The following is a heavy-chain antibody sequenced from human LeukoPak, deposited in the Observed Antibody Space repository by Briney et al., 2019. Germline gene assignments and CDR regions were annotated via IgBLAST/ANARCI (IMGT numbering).Heavy chain of an antibody. D-gene: IGHD5-12*01. V-gene: IGHV3-53*01. CDR3: ARVIVATNTFDAFDI. CDR1: GFTVSSNY. CDR2: IYGDGST. Sequence: PGGSLRLSCAASGFTVSSNYMSWVRQAPGRGLEWVSIIYGDGSTYYADSVKGRFTISRDNSKNTLYLQMNSLRVEDTAVYYCARVIVATNTFDAFDIWGQGTMVTVSS. J-gene: IGHJ3*02.